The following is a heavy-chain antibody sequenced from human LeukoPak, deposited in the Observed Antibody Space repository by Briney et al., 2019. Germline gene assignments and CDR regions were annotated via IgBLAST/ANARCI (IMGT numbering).Heavy chain of an antibody. J-gene: IGHJ3*02. Sequence: GASVEVSCKASGYTFTGYYIHWVRQAPGQGLEWMGWINPKSGGTNYAQKFQGIVTMTGDTSISTAYMELSRLRSDDTAVYYCARHSGYGSGSYDALNIWGQGTMVTVSS. V-gene: IGHV1-2*02. CDR2: INPKSGGT. CDR3: ARHSGYGSGSYDALNI. D-gene: IGHD2-15*01. CDR1: GYTFTGYY.